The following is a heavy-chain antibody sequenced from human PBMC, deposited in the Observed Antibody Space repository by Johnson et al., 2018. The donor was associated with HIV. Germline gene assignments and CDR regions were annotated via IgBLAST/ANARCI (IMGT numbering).Heavy chain of an antibody. CDR1: GFTFSSYW. Sequence: VQLVESGGGLIQPGGSLRLSCAASGFTFSSYWMHWVRQAPGKGLVWVSRINSDGSSITYADSVKGRFTISRDNAKNTLYLQTNNLRLEDTAVYYCARGAAVSGTLVEPFDIWGRWTMVTVSS. D-gene: IGHD1-26*01. CDR2: INSDGSSI. CDR3: ARGAAVSGTLVEPFDI. V-gene: IGHV3-74*02. J-gene: IGHJ3*02.